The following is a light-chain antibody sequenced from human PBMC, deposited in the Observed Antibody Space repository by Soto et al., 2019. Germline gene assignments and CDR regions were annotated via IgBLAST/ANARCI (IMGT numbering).Light chain of an antibody. J-gene: IGKJ4*01. Sequence: IVLTQSPATLSLSPGERATLSCRASQSVKSHVAWYQLKPGQSPRLLIFDTTNRATGTPTRFGGSGSGTDFTLTISSLEPEDFAVYYCQQRGNWPVTFGGGTKVEI. CDR1: QSVKSH. CDR3: QQRGNWPVT. CDR2: DTT. V-gene: IGKV3-11*01.